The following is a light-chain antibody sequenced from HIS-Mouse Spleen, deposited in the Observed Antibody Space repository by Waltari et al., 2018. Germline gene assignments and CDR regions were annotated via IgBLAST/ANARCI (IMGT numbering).Light chain of an antibody. V-gene: IGLV2-8*01. CDR3: SSDAGSNNVV. J-gene: IGLJ2*01. CDR2: EVS. Sequence: QSALTQPPSASGSPGQSVTISCTGTSSDVGGYNYVSWYQQHPGKAPKLMIYEVSKRPSGVPDRFSGSTSGNTASLTVSGLQAEDEADYYCSSDAGSNNVVFGGGTKLTVL. CDR1: SSDVGGYNY.